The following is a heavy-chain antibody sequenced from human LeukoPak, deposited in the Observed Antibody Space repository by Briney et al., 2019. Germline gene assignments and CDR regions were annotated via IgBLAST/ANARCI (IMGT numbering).Heavy chain of an antibody. V-gene: IGHV3-30*02. CDR2: ILSDGTDK. J-gene: IGHJ4*02. CDR1: GFTFSDYG. CDR3: ATLDYGGNDY. D-gene: IGHD4-23*01. Sequence: GGSLRLSCAASGFTFSDYGLHWVRQAPGKGLEWVAFILSDGTDKYYADSVKGRFTISRGNSQNTLYLQMNSLRAEDTAVYYCATLDYGGNDYWGQGTLVTVSS.